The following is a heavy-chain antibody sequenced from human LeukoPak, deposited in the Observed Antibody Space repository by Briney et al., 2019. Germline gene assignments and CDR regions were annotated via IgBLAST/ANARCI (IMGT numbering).Heavy chain of an antibody. CDR1: GYTFTGYY. CDR2: INPNSGGT. V-gene: IGHV1-2*02. D-gene: IGHD3-3*01. Sequence: ASVKVSCKASGYTFTGYYMRWVRQAPGQGLEWMGWINPNSGGTNYAQKFQGRVTMTRDTSISTAYMELSRLRSDDTAVYYCARGNRAPPYDFWSGYLTYYYMDVWGKGTTVTVSS. J-gene: IGHJ6*03. CDR3: ARGNRAPPYDFWSGYLTYYYMDV.